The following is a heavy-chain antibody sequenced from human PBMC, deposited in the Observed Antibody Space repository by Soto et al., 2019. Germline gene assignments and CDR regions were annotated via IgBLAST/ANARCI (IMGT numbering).Heavy chain of an antibody. V-gene: IGHV1-69*01. CDR3: EGPEHAYYDSSGDAFDI. Sequence: QVQLVQSGAEVKKPGSSVKVSCKASGGTFSSYAISWVRQAPGQGLEWMGGIIPIFGTANYAQKFQGRVTITADESTSTAYMELSSLRSEDTAVYYCEGPEHAYYDSSGDAFDIWGQGTMVTVSS. J-gene: IGHJ3*02. D-gene: IGHD3-22*01. CDR2: IIPIFGTA. CDR1: GGTFSSYA.